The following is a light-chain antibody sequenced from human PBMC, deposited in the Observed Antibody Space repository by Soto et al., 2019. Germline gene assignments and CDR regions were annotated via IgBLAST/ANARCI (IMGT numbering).Light chain of an antibody. CDR2: DVS. CDR3: SSYTNSSTYV. J-gene: IGLJ1*01. CDR1: SSDVGGYNY. V-gene: IGLV2-14*03. Sequence: QSVLTQPASVSGSPGQSIAISCTGTSSDVGGYNYVSWYQQHPGKTPKLMICDVSNRPSGVSNRFSGSKSGNTASLTISGLQAEDEAEYYCSSYTNSSTYVFGTGTKVTVL.